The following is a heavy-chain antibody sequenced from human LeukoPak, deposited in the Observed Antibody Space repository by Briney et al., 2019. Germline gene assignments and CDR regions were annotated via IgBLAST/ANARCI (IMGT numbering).Heavy chain of an antibody. CDR2: IRSKANSYAT. J-gene: IGHJ3*02. Sequence: PGGSLRLSCAASGSTFSGSAMHWVRQASGKGLEWVGRIRSKANSYATAYAASVKGRFTISRDNSKNTLYLQMNSLRAEDTAVYYCAKGSEYNWNDDPGYRMTFDIWGQGTMVTVSS. D-gene: IGHD1-20*01. CDR3: AKGSEYNWNDDPGYRMTFDI. V-gene: IGHV3-73*01. CDR1: GSTFSGSA.